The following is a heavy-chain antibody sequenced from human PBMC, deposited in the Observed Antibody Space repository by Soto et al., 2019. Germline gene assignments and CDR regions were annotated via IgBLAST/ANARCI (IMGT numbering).Heavy chain of an antibody. CDR2: ISYDGSNK. Sequence: QVQLVESGGGVVQPGRSLRLSCAASGFTFSSYGRHWVRQAPGKGLEWVAVISYDGSNKYYADSVKGRFTISRDNSKNTLYLQMNSLRAEDTAVYYCAKDPPYYYDSSGYYGDYWGQGTLVTVSS. V-gene: IGHV3-30*18. CDR1: GFTFSSYG. CDR3: AKDPPYYYDSSGYYGDY. J-gene: IGHJ4*02. D-gene: IGHD3-22*01.